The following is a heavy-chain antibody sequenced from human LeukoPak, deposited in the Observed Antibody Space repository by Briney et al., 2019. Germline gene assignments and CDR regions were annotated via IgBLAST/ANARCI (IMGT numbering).Heavy chain of an antibody. Sequence: PGGSLRLSCAASGFTFSSYGMHWVRQAPGKGLEWVAVISYDGSNKYYADSVKGRFTISRDNSKNTLYLQMNSLRVEDTAVYYCAKTGDGYGYDFDHWGQGTLVTVSS. J-gene: IGHJ4*02. CDR3: AKTGDGYGYDFDH. V-gene: IGHV3-30*18. CDR1: GFTFSSYG. D-gene: IGHD5-18*01. CDR2: ISYDGSNK.